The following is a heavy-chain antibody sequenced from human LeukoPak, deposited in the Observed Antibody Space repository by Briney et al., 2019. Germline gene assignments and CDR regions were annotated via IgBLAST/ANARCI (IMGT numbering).Heavy chain of an antibody. CDR3: AREAQGSGLPGLSRYYYMDV. CDR1: GFTFSDYG. Sequence: GRSLRLSCAASGFTFSDYGMHWVRQAPGKGLEWAAAISYDGSDKYYADSVKGRFTISRDDSKKTLYLQMNSLRAEDTAVYFCAREAQGSGLPGLSRYYYMDVWGKGTTVTVSS. D-gene: IGHD3-10*01. V-gene: IGHV3-30*03. CDR2: ISYDGSDK. J-gene: IGHJ6*03.